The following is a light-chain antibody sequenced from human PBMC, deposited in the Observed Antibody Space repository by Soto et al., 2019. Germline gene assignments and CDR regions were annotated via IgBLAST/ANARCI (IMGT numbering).Light chain of an antibody. Sequence: QSVLSQPASVSGSHGQSITISCTGTSSDVGSYNLVSWYQQHPGKAPKLMIYEGSKRPSGVSNRFSGSKSGNTASLTISGLQAQDEADYYCCSYAGSSTFDVVFGGGTKLTVL. J-gene: IGLJ2*01. CDR2: EGS. V-gene: IGLV2-23*03. CDR3: CSYAGSSTFDVV. CDR1: SSDVGSYNL.